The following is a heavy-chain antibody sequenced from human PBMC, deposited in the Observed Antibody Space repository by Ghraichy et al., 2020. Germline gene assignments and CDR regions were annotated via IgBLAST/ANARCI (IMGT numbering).Heavy chain of an antibody. CDR2: ISSSSSYI. Sequence: GGSLRLSCAASGFTFSSYSMNWVRQAPGKGLECVSSISSSSSYIYYADSVKGRFTISRDNAKNSLYLQMNSLRAEDTAVYYCARGGSETYYDFWSGLLRYWFDPWGQGILVTVSS. D-gene: IGHD3-3*01. CDR1: GFTFSSYS. J-gene: IGHJ5*02. V-gene: IGHV3-21*01. CDR3: ARGGSETYYDFWSGLLRYWFDP.